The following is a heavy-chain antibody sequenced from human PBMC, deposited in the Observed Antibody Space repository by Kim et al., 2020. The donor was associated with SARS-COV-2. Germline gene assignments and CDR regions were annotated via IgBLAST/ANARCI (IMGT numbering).Heavy chain of an antibody. J-gene: IGHJ4*02. D-gene: IGHD3-3*01. CDR1: GFTFSAYT. Sequence: GGSLRLSCTASGFTFSAYTMNWVRQAPGKGLEWVSSISDTDNTHYADSVRGRFTISRDNSENTVSLQMNSLRAEDTAIYYCTSRRVAHFDFWGQGTRVT. CDR2: ISDTDNT. V-gene: IGHV3-23*01. CDR3: TSRRVAHFDF.